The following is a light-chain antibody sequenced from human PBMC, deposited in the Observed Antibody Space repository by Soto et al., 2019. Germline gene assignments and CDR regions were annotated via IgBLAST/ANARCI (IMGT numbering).Light chain of an antibody. CDR3: AAWDDSLRAPV. Sequence: QSVLTQPPSASATPGQRITISCFGSSSNIGSNYGYWYQQLPGTAPKLLISRDDERPSGVPDRFSGSKSGTSASLAISGVRSEDEADYFRAAWDDSLRAPVFGGGTKLTVL. CDR2: RDD. CDR1: SSNIGSNY. J-gene: IGLJ2*01. V-gene: IGLV1-47*01.